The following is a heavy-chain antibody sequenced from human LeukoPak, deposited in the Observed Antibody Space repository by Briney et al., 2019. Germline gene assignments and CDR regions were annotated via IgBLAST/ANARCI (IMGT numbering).Heavy chain of an antibody. CDR2: IIPIFGTA. CDR1: GGTFSIYA. J-gene: IGHJ5*02. CDR3: ARDQTAPGSYPRDNWFDP. Sequence: SVTVSCTASGGTFSIYAISWVRQAPGQGLEWMGGIIPIFGTANYAQKFQGRVTITADESTSTAYMELSSLRSEDTAVYYCARDQTAPGSYPRDNWFDPWGQGTLVTVSS. V-gene: IGHV1-69*01. D-gene: IGHD2-15*01.